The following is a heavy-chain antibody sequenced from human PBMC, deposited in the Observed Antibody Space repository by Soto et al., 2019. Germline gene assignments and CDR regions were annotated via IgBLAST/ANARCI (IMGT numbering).Heavy chain of an antibody. CDR1: GFTFSSYS. J-gene: IGHJ6*02. CDR2: ISSSSSTI. Sequence: EVQLVESGGGLVQPGGSLRLSCAASGFTFSSYSMNWVRQAPGKGLEWVSYISSSSSTIYYADSVKGRFTISRDNAKNSLYLQMNSLRDEDTAVYYCASLGELLYCYGMDVWGQGTTVTVSS. V-gene: IGHV3-48*02. CDR3: ASLGELLYCYGMDV. D-gene: IGHD3-10*01.